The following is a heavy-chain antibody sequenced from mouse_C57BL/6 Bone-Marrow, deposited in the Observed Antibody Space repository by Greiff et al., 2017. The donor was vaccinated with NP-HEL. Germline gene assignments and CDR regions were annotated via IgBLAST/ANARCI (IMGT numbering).Heavy chain of an antibody. V-gene: IGHV1-26*01. J-gene: IGHJ1*03. CDR3: ARRYSGPPWYFDV. CDR1: GYTFTDYY. CDR2: INPNNGGT. Sequence: EVQLHQSGPELVKPGASVKISCKASGYTFTDYYMNWVKQSHGKSLEWIGDINPNNGGTSYNQKFKGKATLTVDKSSSTAYMELRSLTSEDSAVYYCARRYSGPPWYFDVWGTGTTVTVSS. D-gene: IGHD2-14*01.